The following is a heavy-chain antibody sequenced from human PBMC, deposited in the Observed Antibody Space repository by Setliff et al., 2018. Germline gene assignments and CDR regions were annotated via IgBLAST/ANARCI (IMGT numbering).Heavy chain of an antibody. D-gene: IGHD6-19*01. V-gene: IGHV4-39*01. CDR1: GGSISSISYY. J-gene: IGHJ4*02. CDR2: VSYSGYT. CDR3: ARLSVQKKANGWAYFDY. Sequence: SETLSLTCTVPGGSISSISYYWGWIRQPPGKGLEWIGTVSYSGYTYSNPFFKSRVTTSVDTSKSQFSLTLTSLTAADTAVYFCARLSVQKKANGWAYFDYWGLGTLVTVSS.